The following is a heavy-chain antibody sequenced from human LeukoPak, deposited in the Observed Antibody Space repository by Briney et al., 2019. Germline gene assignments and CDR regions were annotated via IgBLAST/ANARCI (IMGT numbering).Heavy chain of an antibody. J-gene: IGHJ5*02. CDR1: GYTFTSYY. Sequence: EASVKVSCKASGYTFTSYYMHWVRQAPGQGLEWMGLINPTGGSTGYAQKFQGRVTMTRDVSTSTDYMELSSLRSEDTAIYYCARDNSVGDNAWWFDPWGRGTLVTVSS. CDR3: ARDNSVGDNAWWFDP. V-gene: IGHV1-46*01. D-gene: IGHD1-26*01. CDR2: INPTGGST.